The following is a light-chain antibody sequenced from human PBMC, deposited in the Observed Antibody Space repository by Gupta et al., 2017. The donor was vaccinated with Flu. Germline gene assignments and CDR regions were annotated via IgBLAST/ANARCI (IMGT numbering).Light chain of an antibody. CDR3: AAWDDSLNGWV. CDR1: SSNIGDTT. V-gene: IGLV1-44*01. CDR2: TNN. Sequence: QSVLAQPPSASGTPGQTVTISCSRSSSNIGDTTVNWYQQVPGTAPKLLIYTNNQRPSGVPDRFSGSNSGTSASMAISGLQSEDEADYYCAAWDDSLNGWVFGGGTKLTVL. J-gene: IGLJ3*02.